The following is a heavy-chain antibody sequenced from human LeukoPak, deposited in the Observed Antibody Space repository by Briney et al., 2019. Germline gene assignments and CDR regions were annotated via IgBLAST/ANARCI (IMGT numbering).Heavy chain of an antibody. CDR1: GFTFSSCA. D-gene: IGHD3-10*01. CDR2: VSGSGDSA. J-gene: IGHJ4*02. Sequence: GGSLRLSCAASGFTFSSCAMSWVRQAPGKGLEWVSAVSGSGDSAYYADSAKGRFTISRDNSKNTLYLQMNSLRVEDTAVYYCAKEDLSVDRGTSDYWGQGILVTVSS. V-gene: IGHV3-23*01. CDR3: AKEDLSVDRGTSDY.